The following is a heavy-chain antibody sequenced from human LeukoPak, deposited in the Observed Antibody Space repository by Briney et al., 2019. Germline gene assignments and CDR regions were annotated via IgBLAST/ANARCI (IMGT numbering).Heavy chain of an antibody. CDR2: TRNKANSYTT. D-gene: IGHD6-13*01. CDR3: AASIAAPFGMDV. Sequence: PGGSLRLSCAASGFTFSDPYMDWVRQAPGKGLEWVGRTRNKANSYTTDYAASVKGRFTISRDSSKNSLYLQMNSLKSEDTALYYCAASIAAPFGMDVWGQGTTVTVSS. CDR1: GFTFSDPY. V-gene: IGHV3-72*01. J-gene: IGHJ6*02.